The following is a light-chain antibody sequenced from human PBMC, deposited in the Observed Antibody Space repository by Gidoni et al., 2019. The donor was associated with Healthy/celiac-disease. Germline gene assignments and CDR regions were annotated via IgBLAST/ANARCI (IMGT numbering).Light chain of an antibody. J-gene: IGKJ2*01. CDR3: QQYYSTPHT. CDR1: QSVLYSSNNKNY. CDR2: WAS. V-gene: IGKV4-1*01. Sequence: DIVMTQSPDSLAVSLGERATINCKSSQSVLYSSNNKNYLAWYQQKPGQPPKRLIYWASTRESGVPDRFSGSGSGTDFTLTISSLQAEDVAVYYCQQYYSTPHTFXQXTKLEIK.